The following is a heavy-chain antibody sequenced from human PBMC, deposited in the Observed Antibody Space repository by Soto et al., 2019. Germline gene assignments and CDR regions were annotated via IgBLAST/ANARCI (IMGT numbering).Heavy chain of an antibody. Sequence: GGSLRLSCAASGFTFSSYGMHWVRQAPGKGLEWVAVIWYDGSNKYYEDSVKGRFTISRDNSKNTLYLQMNSLRAEDTAVYYCARDRIALRPVYWFDPWGQGTLVTVSS. J-gene: IGHJ5*02. CDR1: GFTFSSYG. CDR3: ARDRIALRPVYWFDP. V-gene: IGHV3-33*01. CDR2: IWYDGSNK. D-gene: IGHD6-6*01.